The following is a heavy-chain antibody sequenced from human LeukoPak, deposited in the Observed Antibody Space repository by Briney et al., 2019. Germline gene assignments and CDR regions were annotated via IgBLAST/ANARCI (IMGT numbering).Heavy chain of an antibody. J-gene: IGHJ5*02. Sequence: PSETPSLTCSVSGGSISSYYWSWIRQPPGKGLEWIGYIYYSGGTNYNPSLKSRVTISVDTSKNQFSLKLSSVTAADTAVYYCARESPTVQGENWFDPWGQGTLVTVSS. CDR1: GGSISSYY. V-gene: IGHV4-59*01. D-gene: IGHD4-17*01. CDR2: IYYSGGT. CDR3: ARESPTVQGENWFDP.